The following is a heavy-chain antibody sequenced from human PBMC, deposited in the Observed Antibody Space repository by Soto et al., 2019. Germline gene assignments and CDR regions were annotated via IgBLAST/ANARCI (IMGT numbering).Heavy chain of an antibody. CDR2: IYYSGST. V-gene: IGHV4-31*03. Sequence: QVQLQESGPGLVKPSQTLSLTCTVSGGSISSGGYYWSWIRQHPGKGLEWIGYIYYSGSTYYNPSLKSRVTISVDTSKNQFSLKLSSVTAADTAVYYCARVCRAVTRKGSWFDPWGQGTLVTVSS. D-gene: IGHD4-17*01. CDR3: ARVCRAVTRKGSWFDP. CDR1: GGSISSGGYY. J-gene: IGHJ5*02.